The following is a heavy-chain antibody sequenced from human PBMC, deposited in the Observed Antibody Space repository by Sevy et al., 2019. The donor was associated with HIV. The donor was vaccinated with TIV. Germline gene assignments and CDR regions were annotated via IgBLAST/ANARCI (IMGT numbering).Heavy chain of an antibody. CDR3: ARAGCSSTSCRFYYYYYGMDV. Sequence: ASVKVSCKASGGTFSSYAISWVRQAPGQGLEWMGGIIPIFGTANYAQKFQGRVTITADESTSTAYMELSSLRSEDTAVYYCARAGCSSTSCRFYYYYYGMDVWGQGTTVTVSS. CDR1: GGTFSSYA. V-gene: IGHV1-69*13. D-gene: IGHD2-2*01. CDR2: IIPIFGTA. J-gene: IGHJ6*02.